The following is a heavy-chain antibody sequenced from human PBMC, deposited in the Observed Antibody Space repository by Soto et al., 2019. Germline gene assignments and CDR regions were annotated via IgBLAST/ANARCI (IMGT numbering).Heavy chain of an antibody. CDR2: IIPIFGTA. CDR3: ATTPGLECSGGSCYSNY. D-gene: IGHD2-15*01. J-gene: IGHJ4*02. Sequence: QVQLVQSGAEVKKPGSSVKVSCKASGGTFSSYAISWVRQAPGQGLEWMGGIIPIFGTANYAQKFQGRVTITADKSPSTAYMELSSLRSEDTAVYYCATTPGLECSGGSCYSNYWGQGTLVTVSS. CDR1: GGTFSSYA. V-gene: IGHV1-69*06.